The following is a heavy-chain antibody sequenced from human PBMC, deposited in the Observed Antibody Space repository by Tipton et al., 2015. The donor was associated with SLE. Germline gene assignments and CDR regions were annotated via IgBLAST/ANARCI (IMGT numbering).Heavy chain of an antibody. CDR1: GFTFSSYA. J-gene: IGHJ4*02. V-gene: IGHV3-23*01. Sequence: SLRLSCAASGFTFSSYAMSWVRQAPGKGLEWVSAISGSGGSTYYADSVKGRFTISRDNSKNTLYLQMNSLRAEDTAVYYCAGTEGYCSGGSCYREVYWGQGTLVTVSS. D-gene: IGHD2-15*01. CDR3: AGTEGYCSGGSCYREVY. CDR2: ISGSGGST.